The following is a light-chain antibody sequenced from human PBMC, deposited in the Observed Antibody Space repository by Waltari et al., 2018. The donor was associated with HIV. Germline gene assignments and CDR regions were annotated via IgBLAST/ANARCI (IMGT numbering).Light chain of an antibody. Sequence: QSALTRPASVSGSPGQSITISCTGTSSDVGSYNLVSWYQQHPGKAPKLMIYEVSKRPSGVSNRFSGSKSGNTASLTISGLQAEDEADYYCCSYAGSSTSWVFGGGTKLTVL. CDR3: CSYAGSSTSWV. J-gene: IGLJ3*02. CDR1: SSDVGSYNL. V-gene: IGLV2-23*02. CDR2: EVS.